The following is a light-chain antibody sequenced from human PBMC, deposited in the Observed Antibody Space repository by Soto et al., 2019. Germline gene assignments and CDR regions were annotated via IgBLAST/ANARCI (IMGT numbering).Light chain of an antibody. J-gene: IGKJ1*01. CDR2: KAS. CDR3: QQYNSFAWT. V-gene: IGKV1-5*03. Sequence: DIQMTQSPSTLSASVGDRVTITFRASQSISSWLAWYQQKPGKAPKLLIYKASTLKSGVPSRFSGSGSGPEFTLTISSLQPDDFGTYYCQQYNSFAWTFGQGTKVDIK. CDR1: QSISSW.